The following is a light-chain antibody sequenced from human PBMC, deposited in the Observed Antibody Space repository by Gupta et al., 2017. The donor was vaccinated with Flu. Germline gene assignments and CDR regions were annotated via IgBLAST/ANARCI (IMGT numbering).Light chain of an antibody. CDR2: GLS. Sequence: EIVLPQSPATLSLSPGERATLSCRASQIVGANSVAWYQQKPGHAPRLLIYGLSSRATDIPDRFSGGGSGTDFTLTISRLEREDFAVYYCQQYDNSPLTFGGGTKVEI. CDR1: QIVGANS. J-gene: IGKJ4*01. V-gene: IGKV3-20*01. CDR3: QQYDNSPLT.